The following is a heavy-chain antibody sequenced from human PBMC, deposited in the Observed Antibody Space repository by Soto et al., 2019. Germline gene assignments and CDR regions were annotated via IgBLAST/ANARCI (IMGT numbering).Heavy chain of an antibody. CDR3: AKAPQIRYSYGYYHYGMEV. CDR2: IWYDGSNK. J-gene: IGHJ6*02. CDR1: GFTFSSYG. V-gene: IGHV3-30*02. Sequence: TGGSLRLSCAASGFTFSSYGMHWVRQAPGKGLEWVAVIWYDGSNKYYADSVKGRFTISRDNSKNTLYLQMNSLRAEDTAVYYCAKAPQIRYSYGYYHYGMEVWGQGTTVTVSS. D-gene: IGHD5-18*01.